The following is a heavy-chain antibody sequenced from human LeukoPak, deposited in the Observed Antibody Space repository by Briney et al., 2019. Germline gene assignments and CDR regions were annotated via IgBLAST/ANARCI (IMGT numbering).Heavy chain of an antibody. Sequence: GGSLRLSCAASGFTFSSYAMSWVRQAPGKGLEWVSSISSSATYIYYADSVRGRFTISRDDAKNSLFLHMNSLRAEDTAVYYCATWDDYGDYVAFHYWGQGTLVTVSS. CDR2: ISSSATYI. CDR1: GFTFSSYA. CDR3: ATWDDYGDYVAFHY. J-gene: IGHJ4*02. D-gene: IGHD4-17*01. V-gene: IGHV3-21*01.